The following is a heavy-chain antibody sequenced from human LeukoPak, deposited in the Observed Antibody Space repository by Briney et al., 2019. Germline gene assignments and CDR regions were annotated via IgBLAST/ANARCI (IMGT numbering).Heavy chain of an antibody. V-gene: IGHV4-34*01. CDR2: INHSGST. CDR1: GGSFSGYY. D-gene: IGHD3-22*01. J-gene: IGHJ4*02. CDR3: ARDLGYDSSGTDY. Sequence: PSETLSLTCAVYGGSFSGYYWSWIRQPPGKGLEWLGEINHSGSTNYNPSLKSRVTISVDTSKSQFSLKLSSVTAADTAVYYCARDLGYDSSGTDYWGQGTLVTVSS.